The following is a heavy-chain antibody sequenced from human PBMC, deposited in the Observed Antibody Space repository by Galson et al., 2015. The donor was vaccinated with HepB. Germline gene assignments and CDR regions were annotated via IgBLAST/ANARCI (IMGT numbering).Heavy chain of an antibody. J-gene: IGHJ4*02. CDR2: ISGSGGST. CDR1: GFTFSSYA. CDR3: AKDSDYGSSSGSDY. V-gene: IGHV3-23*01. D-gene: IGHD3-16*01. Sequence: SLRLSCAASGFTFSSYAMSWVRQAPGKGLEWVSAISGSGGSTYYADSVKGRFTISRDNSKNTLYLQMNSLRAEDTAVYYCAKDSDYGSSSGSDYWGQGTLVTVSS.